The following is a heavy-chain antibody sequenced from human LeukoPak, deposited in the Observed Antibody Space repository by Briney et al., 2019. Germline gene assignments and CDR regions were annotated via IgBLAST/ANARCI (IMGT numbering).Heavy chain of an antibody. Sequence: PGGSLRLSCAASGFTFSSYAMTWVRQAPGKGLEWVSGISDSGGSTYYADSVKGRFTISRDNSKNTLYLQMNSLRAEDTAVYYCVKSSRVVVIANRYYYYGMDVWGQGTTVTVSS. CDR2: ISDSGGST. CDR1: GFTFSSYA. V-gene: IGHV3-23*01. D-gene: IGHD3-22*01. CDR3: VKSSRVVVIANRYYYYGMDV. J-gene: IGHJ6*02.